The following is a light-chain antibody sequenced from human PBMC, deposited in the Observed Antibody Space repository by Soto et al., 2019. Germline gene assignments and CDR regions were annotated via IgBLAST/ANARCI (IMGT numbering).Light chain of an antibody. CDR2: RNG. Sequence: QSVLTQPPSASGTPGQSLTISCSGSSSNIGSHYVYWYQHLPGTAPKFLMYRNGQRPSGVPDRFSGSKSGTSAFLAISGLRSEDEADYYCAVWDDSLTGWVFGGGTKLTVL. CDR1: SSNIGSHY. V-gene: IGLV1-47*01. CDR3: AVWDDSLTGWV. J-gene: IGLJ3*02.